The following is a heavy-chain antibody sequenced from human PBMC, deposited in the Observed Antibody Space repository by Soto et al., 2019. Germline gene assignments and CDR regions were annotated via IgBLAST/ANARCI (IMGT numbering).Heavy chain of an antibody. V-gene: IGHV3-23*01. D-gene: IGHD3-22*01. CDR1: GFTFSSYA. J-gene: IGHJ4*02. CDR3: AKTKGVYYDSSGYPHPIDY. Sequence: GGSLRLSCAASGFTFSSYAMSWVRQAPGKGLEWVSAISGSGGSTYYADSVKGRFTISRDNSKNTLYLQMNSLRAEDTAVYYYAKTKGVYYDSSGYPHPIDYWGQGTLVTVSS. CDR2: ISGSGGST.